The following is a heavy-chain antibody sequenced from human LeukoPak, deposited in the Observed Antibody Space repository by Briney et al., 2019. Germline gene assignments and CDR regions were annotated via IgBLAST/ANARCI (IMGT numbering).Heavy chain of an antibody. V-gene: IGHV3-20*01. D-gene: IGHD3-16*01. CDR2: INWNGGST. J-gene: IGHJ6*02. Sequence: GGPLRLSCAASGFTFDDYGMSWLRQAPGEGLEWGSGINWNGGSTGYADSVKGRFTISRDNAKNSLYLQMNSLRAEDTALYHCARDMGRNYYYGMDVWGQGTTVTVSS. CDR3: ARDMGRNYYYGMDV. CDR1: GFTFDDYG.